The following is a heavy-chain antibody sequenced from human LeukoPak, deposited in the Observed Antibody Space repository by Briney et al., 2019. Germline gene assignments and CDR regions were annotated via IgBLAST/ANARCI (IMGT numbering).Heavy chain of an antibody. CDR2: IYYSGSA. D-gene: IGHD4/OR15-4a*01. CDR3: ARGGAHFDY. V-gene: IGHV4-39*07. CDR1: GGSISSSSYY. J-gene: IGHJ4*02. Sequence: SETLSLTCTVSGGSISSSSYYWGWIRQPPGKGLEWIGSIYYSGSAYYNPSLKSRVTISVDTSKNQFSLKLSSVTAADTAVYYCARGGAHFDYWGQGTLVTVSS.